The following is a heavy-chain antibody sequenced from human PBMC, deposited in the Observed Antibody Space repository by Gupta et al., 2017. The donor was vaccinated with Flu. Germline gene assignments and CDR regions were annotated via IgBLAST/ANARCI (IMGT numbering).Heavy chain of an antibody. Sequence: SSYAMSWVRQAPGKGLEWVSAISGGGDNTYYADSVKGRFTISRDNSKSTLNLQMNSLRAEDTAVYYCAKDSMVRGVIIPNWGQGTLVTVSS. CDR1: SSYA. CDR3: AKDSMVRGVIIPN. D-gene: IGHD3-10*01. CDR2: ISGGGDNT. J-gene: IGHJ4*02. V-gene: IGHV3-23*01.